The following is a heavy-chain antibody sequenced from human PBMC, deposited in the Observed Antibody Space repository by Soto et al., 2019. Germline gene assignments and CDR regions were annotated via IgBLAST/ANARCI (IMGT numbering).Heavy chain of an antibody. D-gene: IGHD2-15*01. V-gene: IGHV3-43D*04. J-gene: IGHJ6*02. CDR1: GFTFDDYA. Sequence: EVQLVESGGVVVQPGGSLRLSCAASGFTFDDYAMHWVRQAPGKGLEWVSLISWDGGSTYYADSVKGRFTISRDNSKNSLYLQMNSLRAEDTALYYCAKDTPYCSGGSCYSGGMDVWGQGTTVTVSS. CDR3: AKDTPYCSGGSCYSGGMDV. CDR2: ISWDGGST.